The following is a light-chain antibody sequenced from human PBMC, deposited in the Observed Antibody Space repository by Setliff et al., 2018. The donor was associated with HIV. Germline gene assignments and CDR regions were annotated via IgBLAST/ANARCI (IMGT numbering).Light chain of an antibody. CDR2: EVS. Sequence: QSALTQPPSVSGSPGQSIIISCTGTTSDIGTYNRVSWYQQHPGTAPKLLIYEVSKRPSGVSNRFSGSKSGNTASLAISGLQADDEADYYCCSYAGSDIFVVFGTGTKV. V-gene: IGLV2-23*02. CDR1: TSDIGTYNR. J-gene: IGLJ1*01. CDR3: CSYAGSDIFVV.